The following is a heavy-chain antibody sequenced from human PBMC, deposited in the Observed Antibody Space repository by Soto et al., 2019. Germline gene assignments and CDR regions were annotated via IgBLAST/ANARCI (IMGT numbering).Heavy chain of an antibody. Sequence: GESLKISCQGSGYAFSSYWIAWVRQMPGKGLEWMGIIYPGDSDTRYSPSFQGQVTISVDKSITTAYLQWSSLKASGTAMYYCARGYCTATICDPWFDPWGQGTQVTVSS. CDR1: GYAFSSYW. CDR2: IYPGDSDT. CDR3: ARGYCTATICDPWFDP. V-gene: IGHV5-51*01. J-gene: IGHJ5*02. D-gene: IGHD2-8*02.